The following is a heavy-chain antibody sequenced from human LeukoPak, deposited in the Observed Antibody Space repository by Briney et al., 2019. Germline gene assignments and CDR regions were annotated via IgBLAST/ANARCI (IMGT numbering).Heavy chain of an antibody. Sequence: PSETLSLTCAVYGGSFSGYYWSWIRQPPGKGLEWIGEINHSGSTNYNPSLKSRVTISGDTSKNQSSLKLNSVTAADTAVYYCARRDFWSGYYNYWGQGTLVTVSS. J-gene: IGHJ4*02. CDR3: ARRDFWSGYYNY. CDR2: INHSGST. D-gene: IGHD3-3*01. V-gene: IGHV4-34*01. CDR1: GGSFSGYY.